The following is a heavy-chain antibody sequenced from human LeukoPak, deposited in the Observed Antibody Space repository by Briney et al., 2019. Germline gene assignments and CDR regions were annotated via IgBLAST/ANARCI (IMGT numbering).Heavy chain of an antibody. CDR3: ARRYCSSTSRYGENYFDY. J-gene: IGHJ4*02. V-gene: IGHV5-51*01. Sequence: GESLKISCKGSGYSFTSYWIGWVRQMPGKGLEWMGIIYPGDSDTRYSPSFQGQVTISADKSISTAYLQWSSLKASDTAMYYCARRYCSSTSRYGENYFDYWGQGTLVTVSS. D-gene: IGHD2-2*01. CDR2: IYPGDSDT. CDR1: GYSFTSYW.